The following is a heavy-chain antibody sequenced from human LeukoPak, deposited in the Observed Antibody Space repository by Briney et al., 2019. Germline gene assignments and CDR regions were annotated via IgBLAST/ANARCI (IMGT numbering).Heavy chain of an antibody. CDR3: AKEGRIAAGTGDYFDY. CDR1: GFTFSSYA. Sequence: PGRSLRLSCAASGFTFSSYAMGWVRQAPGKGLEGVSRISANGDTIKYADSVKGRFTISRDNAENTVLLQMNSLRVDDTAVYYCAKEGRIAAGTGDYFDYWGQGTLVTASS. D-gene: IGHD6-13*01. V-gene: IGHV3-23*01. CDR2: ISANGDTI. J-gene: IGHJ4*02.